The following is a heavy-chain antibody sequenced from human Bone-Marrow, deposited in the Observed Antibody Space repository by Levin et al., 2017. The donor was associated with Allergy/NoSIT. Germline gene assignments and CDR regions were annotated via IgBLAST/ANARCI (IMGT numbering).Heavy chain of an antibody. V-gene: IGHV4-59*08. CDR2: ISYSGST. Sequence: SETLSLTCTVSGGSINNYYWSWIRQPPGKGLEWIGYISYSGSTDYNPSLKSRVTMSVDTSKNQFSLKLSTVTAADTAIYYCARHYVCTPDVCFRMWLWFDPWGQGTLVTVSS. CDR1: GGSINNYY. J-gene: IGHJ5*02. CDR3: ARHYVCTPDVCFRMWLWFDP. D-gene: IGHD2-8*01.